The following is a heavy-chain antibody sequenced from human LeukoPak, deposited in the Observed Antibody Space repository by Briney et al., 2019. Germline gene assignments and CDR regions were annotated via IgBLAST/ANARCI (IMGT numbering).Heavy chain of an antibody. Sequence: SVKVSCKASGGTFSTYGISWVRQAPGQGLEWMGRIIPRLSTSNYAQKFQGRVTITTDESTSTAYMELSSLRSEDTAVYYCARDPHSGYDRLFDAFDIWSQGTMVTVSS. V-gene: IGHV1-69*11. CDR1: GGTFSTYG. CDR2: IIPRLSTS. J-gene: IGHJ3*02. CDR3: ARDPHSGYDRLFDAFDI. D-gene: IGHD5-12*01.